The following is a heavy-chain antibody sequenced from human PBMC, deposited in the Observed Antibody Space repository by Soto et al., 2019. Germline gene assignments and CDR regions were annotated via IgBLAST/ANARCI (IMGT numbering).Heavy chain of an antibody. CDR1: GGSISSGGYY. J-gene: IGHJ4*02. D-gene: IGHD6-19*01. CDR2: IYYSGST. V-gene: IGHV4-31*03. Sequence: QVQLQESGPGLVKPSQTLSLTCTVSGGSISSGGYYWSWIRQHPGKGLEWIGDIYYSGSTYYNPSITSRVTISVDTSKNQSSLKLSSVTAADTAVYYCARESGAGRVGFDYWGQGTLVTVSS. CDR3: ARESGAGRVGFDY.